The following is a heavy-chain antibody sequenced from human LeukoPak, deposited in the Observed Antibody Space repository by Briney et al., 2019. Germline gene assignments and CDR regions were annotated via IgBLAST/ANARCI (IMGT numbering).Heavy chain of an antibody. CDR2: INSDGSST. V-gene: IGHV3-74*01. CDR1: GFTFSSYW. J-gene: IGHJ4*02. Sequence: PGGSLRLSCAASGFTFSSYWMHWVRQAPGKGLVWVSRINSDGSSTSYADSVKGRFTISRDNAKNTLYLQMNSLRAEDTAVYYCARVPGGSGSYHIFDYWGQGTLVTVSS. CDR3: ARVPGGSGSYHIFDY. D-gene: IGHD3-10*01.